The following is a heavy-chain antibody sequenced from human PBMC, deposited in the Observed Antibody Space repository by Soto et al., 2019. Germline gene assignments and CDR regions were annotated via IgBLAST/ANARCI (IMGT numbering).Heavy chain of an antibody. D-gene: IGHD1-26*01. Sequence: QVQLVQSGAELKKPGSSVNVSCAASGGTFKTYTINWMRQAPGQGLEWIGQIIPMYDSANYAQRFQGRVTISADKSTNIAYMELSGLRSEDTALYYCATWRTYSGSYCFDYWGQGTLCSVAS. CDR1: GGTFKTYT. J-gene: IGHJ4*02. CDR3: ATWRTYSGSYCFDY. CDR2: IIPMYDSA. V-gene: IGHV1-69*06.